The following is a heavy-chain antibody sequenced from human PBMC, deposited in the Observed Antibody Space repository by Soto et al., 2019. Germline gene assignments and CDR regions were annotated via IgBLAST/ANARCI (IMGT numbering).Heavy chain of an antibody. Sequence: PGGSLRLSCAASGFTFSSYDMHWVRQAPGKGLEWVAAISDDGSNKYYADSVKGRFTISRDNSKNTLYLQMNSLRAEDTAVYYCAKEGYCSGGSCYSMKDYFDYWGQGTLVTVSS. V-gene: IGHV3-30*18. CDR1: GFTFSSYD. CDR3: AKEGYCSGGSCYSMKDYFDY. D-gene: IGHD2-15*01. J-gene: IGHJ4*02. CDR2: ISDDGSNK.